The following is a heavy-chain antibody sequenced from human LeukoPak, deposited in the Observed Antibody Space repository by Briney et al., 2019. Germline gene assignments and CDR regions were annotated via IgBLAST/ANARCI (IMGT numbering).Heavy chain of an antibody. D-gene: IGHD1-20*01. CDR3: ARDGYNWNY. J-gene: IGHJ4*02. V-gene: IGHV3-7*01. CDR1: GFTFSSYA. Sequence: PGGSLRLSCAASGFTFSSYAMSWVRQAPGKGLEWVANIKQDGSEKYYVDSVKGRFTISRDNAKNSLYLQMNSLRAEDTAVYYCARDGYNWNYWGQGTLVTVSS. CDR2: IKQDGSEK.